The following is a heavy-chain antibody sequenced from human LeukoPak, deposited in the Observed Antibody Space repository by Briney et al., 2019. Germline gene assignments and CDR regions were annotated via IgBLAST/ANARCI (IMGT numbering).Heavy chain of an antibody. Sequence: SETLSLTCTVSGGSISSSSYYWGWIRQPPGKGVEWIGSIYYSGSTYYNPSLKSRVTISVDTSKNQFSLKLSSVTAADTAVYYCAREGSGSSYYFDYWGQGTLVTVSS. CDR3: AREGSGSSYYFDY. V-gene: IGHV4-39*07. CDR1: GGSISSSSYY. D-gene: IGHD1-26*01. J-gene: IGHJ4*02. CDR2: IYYSGST.